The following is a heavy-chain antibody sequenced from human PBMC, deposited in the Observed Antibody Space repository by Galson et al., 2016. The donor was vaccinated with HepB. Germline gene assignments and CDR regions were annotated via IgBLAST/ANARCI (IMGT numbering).Heavy chain of an antibody. V-gene: IGHV5-51*01. Sequence: QSGAEVKRPGQSLKISRQGSGYSFTNYWIGWVRQMPGRGLESMGLINPGDSDARYSPSFQGQVTFSADKSIKTAYLHWSSLKASDNAVYYCARRTRVNAFDIWGQGTTVTVSS. CDR3: ARRTRVNAFDI. CDR2: INPGDSDA. CDR1: GYSFTNYW. D-gene: IGHD3-3*01. J-gene: IGHJ3*02.